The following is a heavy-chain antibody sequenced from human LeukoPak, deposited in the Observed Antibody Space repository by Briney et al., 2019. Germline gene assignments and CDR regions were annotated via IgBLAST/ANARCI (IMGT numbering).Heavy chain of an antibody. CDR2: INHSGST. CDR1: GVSFSGYY. Sequence: KPSETLSLTCAVYGVSFSGYYWSWIRQPPGKGLEWIGEINHSGSTNYNPSLKSRVTISVDTSKNQFSLKLSSVTAADTAVYYCASRPNNWFDPWGQGTLVTVSS. V-gene: IGHV4-34*01. CDR3: ASRPNNWFDP. J-gene: IGHJ5*02.